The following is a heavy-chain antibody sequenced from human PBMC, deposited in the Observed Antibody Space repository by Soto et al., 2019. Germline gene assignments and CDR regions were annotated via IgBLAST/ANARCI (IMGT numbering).Heavy chain of an antibody. J-gene: IGHJ4*02. CDR2: TYYRSKWYN. D-gene: IGHD5-12*01. CDR3: ARGKDGSIDY. CDR1: GDSVSSNSDT. Sequence: PSQTLSLTCAVYGDSVSSNSDTWNWIRQSPSRGLEWLGRTYYRSKWYNEYAVSVKSRVTIHPDTSRNQFSLQLSSVTPEDTAVYYCARGKDGSIDYWGQGTLVTVSS. V-gene: IGHV6-1*01.